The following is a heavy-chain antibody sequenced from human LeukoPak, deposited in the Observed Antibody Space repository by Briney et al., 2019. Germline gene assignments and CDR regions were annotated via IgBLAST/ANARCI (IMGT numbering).Heavy chain of an antibody. V-gene: IGHV3-23*01. Sequence: GGSLRPSCAVFASTFSNYAMSWVRQAPGKGLEWVGLISGSGGSTYYADSVKGRFTISRDNSKGTLYLQMNSLRAEDTAVYYCAGGEDIVGGLFDPWGQGTLVTVSS. CDR1: ASTFSNYA. J-gene: IGHJ5*02. D-gene: IGHD2-15*01. CDR3: AGGEDIVGGLFDP. CDR2: ISGSGGST.